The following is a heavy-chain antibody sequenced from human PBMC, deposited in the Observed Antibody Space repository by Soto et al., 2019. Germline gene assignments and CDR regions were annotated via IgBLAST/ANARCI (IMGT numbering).Heavy chain of an antibody. V-gene: IGHV3-74*01. CDR3: AVGYDGASGYIGY. CDR1: RSTLSRNW. Sequence: EVPVVESGGGLVQPGGSLRLSCAISRSTLSRNWMHWLRQGSGQGLTWVARVSPDGIYTSYAESVQGRFTISRNNSKKSVLLQMYSLRADDTAVYFFAVGYDGASGYIGYCGQRTLVTVSS. J-gene: IGHJ4*02. D-gene: IGHD3-22*01. CDR2: VSPDGIYT.